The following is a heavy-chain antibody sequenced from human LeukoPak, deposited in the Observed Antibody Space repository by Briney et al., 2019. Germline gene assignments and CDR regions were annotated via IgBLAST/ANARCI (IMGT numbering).Heavy chain of an antibody. V-gene: IGHV3-48*01. CDR3: VRDNPRCCGVVPANIDDY. D-gene: IGHD2-15*01. Sequence: GGSLRLSCAASGFIFSRDSMNWVRQAPGKGLEWVSYINGGGSPIFYADSVRGRFTISRDNAKNSLYLQMNSLRAEDTAVYYCVRDNPRCCGVVPANIDDYWGQGTLVTVSS. CDR2: INGGGSPI. CDR1: GFIFSRDS. J-gene: IGHJ4*02.